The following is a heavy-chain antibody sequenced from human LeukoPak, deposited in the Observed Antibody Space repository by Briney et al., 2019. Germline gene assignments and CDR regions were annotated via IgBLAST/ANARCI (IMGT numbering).Heavy chain of an antibody. Sequence: SVKLSCKASGGTFSSYAISWVRQAPGQGLEWMGGIIPIFGTANYAQKFQGRVTITADESTSTAYMELSSLRSEDTAVYYCARDRVPYYYDSSGYYPGPHDYWGQGTLVTVSS. D-gene: IGHD3-22*01. J-gene: IGHJ4*02. CDR3: ARDRVPYYYDSSGYYPGPHDY. CDR1: GGTFSSYA. V-gene: IGHV1-69*13. CDR2: IIPIFGTA.